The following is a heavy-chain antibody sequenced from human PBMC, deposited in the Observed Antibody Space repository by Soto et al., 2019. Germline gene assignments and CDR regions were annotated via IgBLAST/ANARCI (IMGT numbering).Heavy chain of an antibody. D-gene: IGHD3-10*01. CDR2: IIPILGLT. Sequence: QVQLVQSGAEVRKPGSSVKVSCKASGGAFSSNTINWVRQAPGQGLEWMGRIIPILGLTNYAQKFRGRVTITADTSSTTAYVELNNLRSEDTAIYYCATAYQLLEYWGQGTHVTVSS. CDR3: ATAYQLLEY. CDR1: GGAFSSNT. J-gene: IGHJ4*02. V-gene: IGHV1-69*02.